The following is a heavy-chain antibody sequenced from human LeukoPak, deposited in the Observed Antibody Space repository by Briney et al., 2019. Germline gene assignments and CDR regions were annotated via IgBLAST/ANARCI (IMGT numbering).Heavy chain of an antibody. CDR2: ISWNSGSI. V-gene: IGHV3-9*03. J-gene: IGHJ4*02. CDR1: GFTFDDYA. CDR3: AKDLSRRVTVTRAFDY. D-gene: IGHD4-17*01. Sequence: GRSLRLSCAASGFTFDDYAMHWVRQAPGKGLEWVLGISWNSGSIGYADSVKGRFTISRDNAKNSLYLQMNSLRAEDMALYYCAKDLSRRVTVTRAFDYWGQGTLVTVSS.